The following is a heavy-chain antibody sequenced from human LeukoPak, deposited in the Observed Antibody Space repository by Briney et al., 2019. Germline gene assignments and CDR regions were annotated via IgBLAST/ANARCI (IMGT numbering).Heavy chain of an antibody. D-gene: IGHD4-17*01. Sequence: MTSETLSLTCAVYGGSFSGYYWSWIRQPPGKGLEWIGEINHSGSTNYNPSLKSRVTISVDTSKNQFSLKLSSVTAADTAVYYCATPELNDYGDYGFDYWGQGTLVTVSS. J-gene: IGHJ4*02. CDR3: ATPELNDYGDYGFDY. CDR1: GGSFSGYY. CDR2: INHSGST. V-gene: IGHV4-34*01.